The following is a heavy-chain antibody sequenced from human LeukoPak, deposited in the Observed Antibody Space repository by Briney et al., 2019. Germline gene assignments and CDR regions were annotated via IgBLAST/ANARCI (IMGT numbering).Heavy chain of an antibody. D-gene: IGHD3-3*01. V-gene: IGHV4-38-2*02. CDR1: DYSISSGYY. CDR3: ARDPTNYDFWSGYHWFDP. J-gene: IGHJ5*02. Sequence: SETLSLTCTVSDYSISSGYYWGWIRQPPGKGLEWIGSIYHSGSTYYNPSLKSRVTISVDTSKNQFSLKLSSVTAADTAVYYCARDPTNYDFWSGYHWFDPWGQGTLVTVSS. CDR2: IYHSGST.